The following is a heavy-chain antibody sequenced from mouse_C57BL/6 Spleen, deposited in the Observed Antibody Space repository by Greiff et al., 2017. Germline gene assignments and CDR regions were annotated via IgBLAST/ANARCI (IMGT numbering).Heavy chain of an antibody. CDR2: IDPNSGGT. Sequence: QVQLQQSGAELVKPGASVKLSCKASGYTFTSYWMHWVKQRPGRGLEWIGRIDPNSGGTKYNEKFKSKATLTVDKPSSTAYMQLSSLTSEDSAVXYCARSDSSGPLYAMDYWGQGTSVTVSS. J-gene: IGHJ4*01. V-gene: IGHV1-72*01. CDR3: ARSDSSGPLYAMDY. D-gene: IGHD3-2*02. CDR1: GYTFTSYW.